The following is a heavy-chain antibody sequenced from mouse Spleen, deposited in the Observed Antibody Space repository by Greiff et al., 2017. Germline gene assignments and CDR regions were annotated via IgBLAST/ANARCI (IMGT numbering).Heavy chain of an antibody. CDR1: GYTFSSYW. V-gene: IGHV1-9*01. Sequence: VNVVESGAELMKPGASVKISCKATGYTFSSYWIEWVKQRPGHGLEWIGEILPGSGSTNYNEKFKGKATFTADTSSNTAYMQLSSLTSEDSAVYYCAREGGDYWGQGTSVTVSS. CDR2: ILPGSGST. D-gene: IGHD1-1*02. CDR3: AREGGDY. J-gene: IGHJ4*01.